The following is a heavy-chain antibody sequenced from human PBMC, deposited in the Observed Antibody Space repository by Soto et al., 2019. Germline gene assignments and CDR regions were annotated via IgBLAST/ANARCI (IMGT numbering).Heavy chain of an antibody. J-gene: IGHJ6*03. CDR3: ARASLPDIVVVPAAYYYYMDV. CDR1: GGSFSGYY. Sequence: QVQLQQWGAGLLKPSETLSLTCAVYGGSFSGYYWSWIRQPPGKGLEWIGEINHSGSTNYNPSLKSRVTISVDTYKNQCSLKLSSVTAADTAVYYCARASLPDIVVVPAAYYYYMDVWGKGTTVTVSS. D-gene: IGHD2-2*01. CDR2: INHSGST. V-gene: IGHV4-34*01.